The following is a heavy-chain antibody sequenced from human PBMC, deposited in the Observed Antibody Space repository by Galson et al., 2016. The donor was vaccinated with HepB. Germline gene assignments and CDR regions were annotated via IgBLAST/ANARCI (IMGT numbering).Heavy chain of an antibody. J-gene: IGHJ4*02. CDR2: SRDKAHSYKR. CDR3: ARDFYDGSCHYMDY. V-gene: IGHV3-72*01. CDR1: GFTFSDHY. D-gene: IGHD2/OR15-2a*01. Sequence: SLRLSCAASGFTFSDHYIDWVRQATGKGLEGVGRSRDKAHSYKREDGGYVKGRFAISRDEAENSLYLKMNSLKTEDTAVYYCARDFYDGSCHYMDYWGRGTLVTVSS.